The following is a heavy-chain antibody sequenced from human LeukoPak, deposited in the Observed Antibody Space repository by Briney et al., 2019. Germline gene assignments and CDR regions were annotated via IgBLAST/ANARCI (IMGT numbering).Heavy chain of an antibody. CDR3: ARGGYSYGSDY. J-gene: IGHJ4*02. D-gene: IGHD5-18*01. Sequence: PGGSLRLSCAASGFTFSNSWMHWVRQAPGKGLVWVSRINSDGSDTSYADSVRGRFTISRDNSKNTLFLHMNSLRAEDTAVYYCARGGYSYGSDYWGQGTLVTVSS. V-gene: IGHV3-74*01. CDR1: GFTFSNSW. CDR2: INSDGSDT.